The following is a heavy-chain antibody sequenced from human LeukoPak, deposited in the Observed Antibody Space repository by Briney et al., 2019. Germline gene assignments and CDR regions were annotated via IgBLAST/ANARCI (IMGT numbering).Heavy chain of an antibody. CDR1: GGSISSGSYY. D-gene: IGHD3-22*01. CDR2: IYTSGST. CDR3: ARGYYDSSGYYYVIAGFDY. Sequence: SETLSLTCTVSGGSISSGSYYWSWIRQPAGKGLEWIGRIYTSGSTNYNPSLKSRVTISVDTSKNQFSLKLSSVTAADTAVYYCARGYYDSSGYYYVIAGFDYWGQGTLVTVSS. V-gene: IGHV4-61*02. J-gene: IGHJ4*02.